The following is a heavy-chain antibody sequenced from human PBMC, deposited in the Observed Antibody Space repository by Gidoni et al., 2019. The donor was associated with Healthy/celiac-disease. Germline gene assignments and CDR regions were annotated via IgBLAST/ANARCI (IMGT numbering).Heavy chain of an antibody. J-gene: IGHJ4*02. CDR3: AKTARRSYYDSSGYYYFDY. D-gene: IGHD3-22*01. CDR1: GFTFSAYA. V-gene: IGHV3-23*01. CDR2: ISGSGGSK. Sequence: EVQLLESGGGLVQPGGSLRLSCAASGFTFSAYAMSWVRQAPGKGLGWVSAISGSGGSKYYADAVKDRFTISRDNSKNTLYLQMNSLRAEDTAVYYCAKTARRSYYDSSGYYYFDYWGQGTLVTVSS.